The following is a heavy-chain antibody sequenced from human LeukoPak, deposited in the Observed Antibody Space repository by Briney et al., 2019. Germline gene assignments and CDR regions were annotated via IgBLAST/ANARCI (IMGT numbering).Heavy chain of an antibody. Sequence: SLKVSCNISGYTLTDFSMHWVRQAPGKGLEWMGGIIPIFGTANYAQKFQGRVTITTDESTSTAYMELSSLRSEDTAVYYCASSYGGNDYYYYYYMDVWGKGTTVTVSS. J-gene: IGHJ6*03. CDR1: GYTLTDFS. CDR2: IIPIFGTA. V-gene: IGHV1-69*05. D-gene: IGHD4-23*01. CDR3: ASSYGGNDYYYYYYMDV.